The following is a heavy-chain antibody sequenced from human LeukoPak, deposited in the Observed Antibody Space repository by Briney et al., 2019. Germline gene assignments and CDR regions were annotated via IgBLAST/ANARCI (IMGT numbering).Heavy chain of an antibody. J-gene: IGHJ4*02. D-gene: IGHD6-13*01. V-gene: IGHV3-15*05. CDR3: VWSSSWEKRYYLDY. CDR1: GFTVSSNY. Sequence: GGSLRLSCEASGFTVSSNYMSWVRQAPGKGLEWLGRIKSKTDVAPIDYAAPVKGRFTISRDDSKNTVYLQMNTVKTEDTAVYYCVWSSSWEKRYYLDYWGQGTLVTVSS. CDR2: IKSKTDVAPI.